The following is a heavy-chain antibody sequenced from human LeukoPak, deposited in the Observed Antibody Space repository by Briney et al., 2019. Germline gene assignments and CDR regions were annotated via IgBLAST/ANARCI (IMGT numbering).Heavy chain of an antibody. D-gene: IGHD4-11*01. CDR1: GYSFTNYW. V-gene: IGHV5-51*01. Sequence: ESLKISCQGSGYSFTNYWIGWVRQMPGKGLEWMGIIYPGDSDTRYSPSFQGQVTISADKSISTAYLQWNSLKASDTAMYYCARRSYSNYGLVADHWGQGTLVTVSS. CDR2: IYPGDSDT. CDR3: ARRSYSNYGLVADH. J-gene: IGHJ4*02.